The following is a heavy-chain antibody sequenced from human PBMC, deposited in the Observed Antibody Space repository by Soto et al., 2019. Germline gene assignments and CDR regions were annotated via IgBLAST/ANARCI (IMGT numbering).Heavy chain of an antibody. CDR2: IIPTFGTA. V-gene: IGHV1-69*06. J-gene: IGHJ6*02. CDR1: GGTFSSYA. CDR3: AREGPTYYDRAAYYYGMDV. D-gene: IGHD3-22*01. Sequence: SVKVSCKASGGTFSSYAISWVRQAPGQGLEWMGGIIPTFGTANYAQKFQGRVTITADKSTSTAYMELSSLRSEDTAVYYCAREGPTYYDRAAYYYGMDVWGQGTTVTVSS.